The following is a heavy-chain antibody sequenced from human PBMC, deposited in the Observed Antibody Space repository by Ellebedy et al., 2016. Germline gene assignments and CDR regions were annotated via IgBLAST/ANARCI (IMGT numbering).Heavy chain of an antibody. CDR3: ARDLLWFGEDYYYGMDV. V-gene: IGHV1-18*01. CDR2: ISAYNGNT. D-gene: IGHD3-10*01. Sequence: ASVKVSCXASGYTFTSYGISWVRQAPGQGLEWMGWISAYNGNTNYAQKLQGRVTMTTDTSTSTAYMELRSLRSDDTAVYYCARDLLWFGEDYYYGMDVWGQGTTVTVSS. J-gene: IGHJ6*02. CDR1: GYTFTSYG.